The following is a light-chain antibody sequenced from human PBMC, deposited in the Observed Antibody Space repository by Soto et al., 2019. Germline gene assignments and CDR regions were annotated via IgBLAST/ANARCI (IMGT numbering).Light chain of an antibody. J-gene: IGKJ2*01. CDR3: QHYNNWPYT. CDR2: RAS. CDR1: QDIKSN. Sequence: EIVLTQSPGILSLSPGERATLSCRASQDIKSNLAWYQQKPGQAPRLLISRASTRATGFPSRFSGSGSGTEFTLTISSLQSEDSAVYYCQHYNNWPYTFGLGTKLEIK. V-gene: IGKV3-15*01.